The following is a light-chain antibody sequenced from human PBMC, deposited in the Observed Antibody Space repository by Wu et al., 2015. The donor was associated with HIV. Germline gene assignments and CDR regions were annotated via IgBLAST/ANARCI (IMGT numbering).Light chain of an antibody. V-gene: IGKV3-15*01. CDR1: QNINIY. CDR3: QQYNNWLT. Sequence: EIVMTQSPATLSVSPGERATLSCRASQNINIYLAWYQQKPGQAPRLLIYGASTRATGIPARISGSGSGTEFTLTISSLQSEDFAVYYCQQYNNWLTFGGGTKVEIK. CDR2: GAS. J-gene: IGKJ4*01.